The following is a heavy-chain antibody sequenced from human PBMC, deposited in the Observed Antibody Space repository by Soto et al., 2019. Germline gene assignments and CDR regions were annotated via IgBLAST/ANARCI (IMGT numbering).Heavy chain of an antibody. CDR2: IYHSGST. Sequence: SDTLSLTCAVSGYSISSGYYWGWIQQPPGKGLEWIGSIYHSGSTYYNPSLKSRVTISVDTSKNQFSLKLSSVTAADTAVYYCARDPRGYGDYYFGNYYGMDVWGQGTTVTVSS. D-gene: IGHD4-17*01. CDR1: GYSISSGYY. V-gene: IGHV4-38-2*02. CDR3: ARDPRGYGDYYFGNYYGMDV. J-gene: IGHJ6*02.